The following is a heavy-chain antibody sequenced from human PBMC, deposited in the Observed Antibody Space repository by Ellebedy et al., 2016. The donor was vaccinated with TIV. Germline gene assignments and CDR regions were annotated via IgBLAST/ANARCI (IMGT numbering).Heavy chain of an antibody. CDR2: INDVSTTI. J-gene: IGHJ4*02. Sequence: GGSLRLSCLASGFTFSTYSMNWVRQAPGRGLAWVSYINDVSTTIYYADSVRGRFTISRDNAKNSLYLQMNSLRADDTAVYYCARATRNFDNWGQGTLVTVSS. D-gene: IGHD4-17*01. CDR3: ARATRNFDN. CDR1: GFTFSTYS. V-gene: IGHV3-48*04.